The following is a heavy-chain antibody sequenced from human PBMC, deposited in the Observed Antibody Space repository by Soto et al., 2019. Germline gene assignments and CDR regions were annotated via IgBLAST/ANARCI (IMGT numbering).Heavy chain of an antibody. CDR3: ARDPALRYFDWLGYFFDY. V-gene: IGHV3-48*03. CDR1: GFTFRSYE. CDR2: ISSSGTTT. D-gene: IGHD3-9*01. J-gene: IGHJ4*02. Sequence: SLRLSCAASGFTFRSYEMNWVRQAPGKGLEWISYISSSGTTTYYADSVKGRFTISRDNANNSLVLQMNSLRAEDTAVYYCARDPALRYFDWLGYFFDYWGQGTLVTVSS.